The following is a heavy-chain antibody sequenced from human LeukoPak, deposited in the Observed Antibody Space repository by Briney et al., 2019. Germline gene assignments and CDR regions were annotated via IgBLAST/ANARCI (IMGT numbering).Heavy chain of an antibody. V-gene: IGHV4-30-4*08. CDR3: ARGPYGDYVGY. J-gene: IGHJ4*02. Sequence: SQTLSLTCTVSGGSISSGDYYWSWIRQPPGKGLEWIGYIYYSGCTYYNPSLKSRATISVDTSKNQFSLKLSSVTAADTAVYYCARGPYGDYVGYWGQGTLVTVSS. D-gene: IGHD4-17*01. CDR2: IYYSGCT. CDR1: GGSISSGDYY.